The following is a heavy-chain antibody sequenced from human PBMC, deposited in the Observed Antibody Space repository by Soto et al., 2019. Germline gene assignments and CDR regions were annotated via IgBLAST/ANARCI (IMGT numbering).Heavy chain of an antibody. J-gene: IGHJ6*02. D-gene: IGHD3-22*01. V-gene: IGHV4-4*07. Sequence: QVQLQESGPGLVKPSETLSLTCTVSGGSISSYYWSWIRQPAGKGLEWIGRIYTSGSTNYNPSLKSRVTMSVDTSKNQFSLKLSSVTAADTAVYYCARGRGYYYDSSGYYYYYYGMDVWGQGTTVTVSS. CDR3: ARGRGYYYDSSGYYYYYYGMDV. CDR2: IYTSGST. CDR1: GGSISSYY.